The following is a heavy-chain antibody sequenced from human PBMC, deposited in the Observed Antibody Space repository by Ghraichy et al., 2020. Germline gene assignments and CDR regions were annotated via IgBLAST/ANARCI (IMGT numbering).Heavy chain of an antibody. CDR2: IIISGGYT. V-gene: IGHV3-23*01. CDR3: AKYYSDSSASQPIFDH. Sequence: GGSLRLSCAASGFAFSSYAMSWVRQAPGKGLDWVSTIIISGGYTYYADSVRGRFTISRDNSKNRLYLQMSSLRAEDTAVYYCAKYYSDSSASQPIFDHWGHGTLVTVSS. D-gene: IGHD3-22*01. J-gene: IGHJ4*01. CDR1: GFAFSSYA.